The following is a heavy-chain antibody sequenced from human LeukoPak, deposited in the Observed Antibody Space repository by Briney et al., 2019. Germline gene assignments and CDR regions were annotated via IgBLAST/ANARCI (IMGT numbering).Heavy chain of an antibody. Sequence: GRSLRLSCAASGFTFSNYVMHWVRQAPGKGLKWVAVISYDGSNKYYADSVKGRFTISRDNSKNTLYLQMNSLRAEDTAVHYCAREPLTYNYYYGMDVWGQGTTVTVSS. CDR2: ISYDGSNK. V-gene: IGHV3-30*04. J-gene: IGHJ6*02. CDR1: GFTFSNYV. CDR3: AREPLTYNYYYGMDV.